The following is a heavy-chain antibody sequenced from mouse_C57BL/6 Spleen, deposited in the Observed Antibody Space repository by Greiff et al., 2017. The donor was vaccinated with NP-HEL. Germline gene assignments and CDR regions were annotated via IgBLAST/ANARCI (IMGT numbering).Heavy chain of an antibody. Sequence: VQLQQPGAALVKPGASVKMSCKASGYTFTSSWITWVKQRPGQGLAWIGDIYPGSGSTNYNEKFKSKATLTVDTSSSTAYMQLSSLTSEDSAVYYCARGYYSNPYYAMDYWGQGTSVTVSS. CDR2: IYPGSGST. CDR1: GYTFTSSW. CDR3: ARGYYSNPYYAMDY. J-gene: IGHJ4*01. V-gene: IGHV1-55*01. D-gene: IGHD2-5*01.